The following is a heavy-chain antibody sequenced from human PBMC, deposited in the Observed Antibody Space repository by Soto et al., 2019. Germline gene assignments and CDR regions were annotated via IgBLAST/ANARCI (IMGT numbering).Heavy chain of an antibody. V-gene: IGHV5-51*01. CDR2: IYPGDHET. J-gene: IGHJ4*02. CDR1: GYTFSNFW. D-gene: IGHD6-13*01. Sequence: GESLKISCQCSGYTFSNFWIGWVRQLPGQGLEWMGIIYPGDHETRYSPSFLGKVTISAEKSINTAYLQWSSLEASDSAFYFCARRPRSSPYFDVWGQGALVTVPS. CDR3: ARRPRSSPYFDV.